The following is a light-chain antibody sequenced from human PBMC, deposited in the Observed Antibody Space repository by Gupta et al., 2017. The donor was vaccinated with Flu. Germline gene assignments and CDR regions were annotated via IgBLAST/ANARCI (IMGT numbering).Light chain of an antibody. J-gene: IGLJ1*01. CDR2: QDT. CDR3: QVWDRGTGFFV. CDR1: ILRDKD. Sequence: SSELTQPPPVSLSRGQPATPTSPGDILRDKDACWYQQKPGPSPVLLIFQDTKRPSGIPARFSGSSSGDTAPLTSGGTQAMDEADYYCQVWDRGTGFFVFGSGTKVTVL. V-gene: IGLV3-1*01.